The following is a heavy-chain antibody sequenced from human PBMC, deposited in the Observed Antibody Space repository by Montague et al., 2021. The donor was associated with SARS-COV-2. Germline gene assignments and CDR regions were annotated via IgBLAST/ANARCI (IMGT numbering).Heavy chain of an antibody. D-gene: IGHD6-19*01. CDR2: IADNGFT. V-gene: IGHV4-59*08. J-gene: IGHJ5*02. CDR3: ARAGYSTGFGWFDP. Sequence: SETLSLTCTVSGGSIRSYYWSWIRQPPGKGLEWIGFIADNGFTNYSGSLRRRVTMSVDTSKNQFSLRLTSVSAADTAVYYCARAGYSTGFGWFDPWGQGTLVTVSS. CDR1: GGSIRSYY.